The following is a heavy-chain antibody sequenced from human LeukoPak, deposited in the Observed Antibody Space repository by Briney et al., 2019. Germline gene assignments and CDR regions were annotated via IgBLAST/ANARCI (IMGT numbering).Heavy chain of an antibody. J-gene: IGHJ3*02. CDR2: INHSGSP. Sequence: SETLSLTCAVYGGSFSGYYWSWIRQPPGKGLEWIGEINHSGSPNYNPSLKSRVTISVDTSKNQFSLKLSSVTAADTAVYYCARGRLIVVVPAAIHAFDIWGQGTMVTVSS. CDR1: GGSFSGYY. CDR3: ARGRLIVVVPAAIHAFDI. V-gene: IGHV4-34*01. D-gene: IGHD2-2*01.